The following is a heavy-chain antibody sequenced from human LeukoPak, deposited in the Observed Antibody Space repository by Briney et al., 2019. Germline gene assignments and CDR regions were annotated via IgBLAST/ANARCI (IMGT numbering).Heavy chain of an antibody. J-gene: IGHJ4*02. Sequence: KTSETLSLTCSVSGGSISGTSYCWGWIRQPPGKGPEWIGSHYHTGRIYHNPSLNSRFTISVDTSKNQFSLKLSSVTDADTAVYYCARDGSDNWGLFDNWGRGTLVTVSS. CDR2: HYHTGRI. CDR1: GGSISGTSYC. V-gene: IGHV4-39*07. D-gene: IGHD1-1*01. CDR3: ARDGSDNWGLFDN.